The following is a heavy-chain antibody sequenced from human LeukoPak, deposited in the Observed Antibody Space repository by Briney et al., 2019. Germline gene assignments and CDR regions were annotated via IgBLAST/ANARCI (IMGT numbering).Heavy chain of an antibody. CDR1: GGSISSGDYY. Sequence: SQTLSLTCTVSGGSISSGDYYWSWIRQPPGKGLEWIGYIYYSGSTYYNPSLKSRVTISVDTSKNQFSLKLSSVTAADTAVYYCARGEEGRDGYNFGYWCQGTLVTVSS. CDR2: IYYSGST. V-gene: IGHV4-30-4*01. CDR3: ARGEEGRDGYNFGY. D-gene: IGHD5-24*01. J-gene: IGHJ4*02.